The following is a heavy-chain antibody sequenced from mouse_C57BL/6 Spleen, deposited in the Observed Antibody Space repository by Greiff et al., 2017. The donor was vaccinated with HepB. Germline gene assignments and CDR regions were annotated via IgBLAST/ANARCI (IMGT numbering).Heavy chain of an antibody. CDR1: GYSITSGYY. V-gene: IGHV3-6*01. Sequence: VQLQQSGPGLVKPSQSLSLTCSVTGYSITSGYYWNWIRQFPGNKLEWMGYISYDGSNNYNPSLKNRISITRDTSKNQFFLKLNSVTTEDTATYYCASDPPTDWGQGTLVTVSA. J-gene: IGHJ3*01. CDR3: ASDPPTD. CDR2: ISYDGSN. D-gene: IGHD1-1*01.